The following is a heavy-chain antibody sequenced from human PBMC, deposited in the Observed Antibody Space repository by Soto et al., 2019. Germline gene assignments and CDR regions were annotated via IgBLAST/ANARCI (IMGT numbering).Heavy chain of an antibody. D-gene: IGHD1-26*01. CDR3: ARQRIVGATSYYGMDV. Sequence: GESLKISCNGAGYSFTSYWIGWVGQMPGKGLEWMGIIYPGDSDTRYSPSFQGQVTISADKSISTAYLQWSSLKASDTAMYYCARQRIVGATSYYGMDVWGQGNTVTGSS. V-gene: IGHV5-51*01. CDR1: GYSFTSYW. J-gene: IGHJ6*02. CDR2: IYPGDSDT.